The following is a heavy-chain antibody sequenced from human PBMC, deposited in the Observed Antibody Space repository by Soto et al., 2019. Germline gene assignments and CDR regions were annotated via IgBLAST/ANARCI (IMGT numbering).Heavy chain of an antibody. V-gene: IGHV4-34*01. CDR2: INHGGTT. J-gene: IGHJ4*02. Sequence: SETLSLTCAAHGGSFSGYYWDWIRQPPGKGLEWIGEINHGGTTNYNPSLKSRVTISVHTSSNQFSLELSSVAAADTAVYYCARGLISGSHYSGGWYYFDSWGQGTQVTVSS. D-gene: IGHD1-26*01. CDR1: GGSFSGYY. CDR3: ARGLISGSHYSGGWYYFDS.